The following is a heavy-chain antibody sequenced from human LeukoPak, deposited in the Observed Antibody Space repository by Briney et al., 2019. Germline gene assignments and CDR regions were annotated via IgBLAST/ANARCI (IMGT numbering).Heavy chain of an antibody. CDR3: ARRYSYNSVFDY. CDR1: GLTFSNYW. CDR2: IKQDGSRK. D-gene: IGHD5-18*01. J-gene: IGHJ4*02. V-gene: IGHV3-7*01. Sequence: GGSLRLSCAASGLTFSNYWMSWVRQAPGKGLEWVANIKQDGSRKYYVDSVKGRFTISRDNAKNSLYLQMNSLRAEDTAVYYCARRYSYNSVFDYWGQGTLVTVSS.